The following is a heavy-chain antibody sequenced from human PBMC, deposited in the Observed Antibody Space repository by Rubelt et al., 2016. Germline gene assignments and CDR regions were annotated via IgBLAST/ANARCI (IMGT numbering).Heavy chain of an antibody. D-gene: IGHD6-13*01. CDR2: INHSGST. V-gene: IGHV4-34*01. CDR1: GGSFSGYY. Sequence: QVQLQQWGAGLLKPSETLSLTCAVYGGSFSGYYWSWIRQPPGKGLEWIGEINHSGSTNYNPSLKSRVTLSVVTSKTQFSLKLSSATAADTAVYCCAGGLARAAAAPRRLWFDPWGQGTLVTVSS. J-gene: IGHJ5*02. CDR3: AGGLARAAAAPRRLWFDP.